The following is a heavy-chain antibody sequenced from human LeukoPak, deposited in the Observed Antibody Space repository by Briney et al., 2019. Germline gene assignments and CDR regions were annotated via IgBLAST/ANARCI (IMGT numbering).Heavy chain of an antibody. CDR2: IYYSGST. CDR1: GGSISSSSYY. J-gene: IGHJ4*02. V-gene: IGHV4-39*01. D-gene: IGHD6-19*01. Sequence: PSETLSPTCTVSGGSISSSSYYWGWIRQPPGKGLEWIGSIYYSGSTYYNPSLKSRVTISVDTSKNQFSLKLSSVTAADTAVYYCASRSGSDYWGQGTLVTVSS. CDR3: ASRSGSDY.